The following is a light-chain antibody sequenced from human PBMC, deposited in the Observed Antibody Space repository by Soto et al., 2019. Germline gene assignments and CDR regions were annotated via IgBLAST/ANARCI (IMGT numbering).Light chain of an antibody. J-gene: IGLJ1*01. CDR3: YSAPDKTLYV. CDR2: KDT. CDR1: VLAKHY. V-gene: IGLV3-27*01. Sequence: SYELTQPSSVSVSPGQTARITCSGDVLAKHYARWFQQKPGQAPVLVIYKDTERPSGIPERFSGSSSGTTVTLTISGAQVDDEADYYCYSAPDKTLYVFGTGTKVTVL.